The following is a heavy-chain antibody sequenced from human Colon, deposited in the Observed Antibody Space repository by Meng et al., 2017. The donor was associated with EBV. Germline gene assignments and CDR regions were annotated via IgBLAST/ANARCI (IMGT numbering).Heavy chain of an antibody. J-gene: IGHJ4*02. CDR3: ARNYYFDY. CDR2: IYYTGST. Sequence: LRGSGPGLVKPSQTLSLTCTVSGGSINSGDYYWSWLRQPPGKGLEWIGYIYYTGSTYYNPSLKSRVTISMDTSKNQFSLRLSSVTAADTAVYYCARNYYFDYWGQGTLVTVSS. CDR1: GGSINSGDYY. V-gene: IGHV4-30-4*01.